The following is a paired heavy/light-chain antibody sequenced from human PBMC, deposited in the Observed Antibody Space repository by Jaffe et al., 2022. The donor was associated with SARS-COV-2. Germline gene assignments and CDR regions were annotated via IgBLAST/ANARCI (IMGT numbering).Light chain of an antibody. Sequence: QSALTQPASVSGSPGQSITISCTGTSSDVGGYNYVSWYQHHPGKAPKLMIFDVNNRPSGVSNRFSGSKSGNTASLTISGLQAEDEADYYCASYTSTTTLVFGGGTRLTVL. CDR1: SSDVGGYNY. J-gene: IGLJ2*01. CDR2: DVN. CDR3: ASYTSTTTLV. V-gene: IGLV2-14*03.
Heavy chain of an antibody. D-gene: IGHD5-12*01. V-gene: IGHV3-23*01. CDR3: ARAPNSGDYLRRGANFDY. CDR1: GFTFDNYA. CDR2: IGGRGTNK. Sequence: QLLESGGDLVQPGGSLRLSCAASGFTFDNYAMTWVRQAPGKGLEWVSYIGGRGTNKYYADSVKGRFTISRDNSNNMLFLQMNSLRAEDTALYYCARAPNSGDYLRRGANFDYWGQGALVTVSS. J-gene: IGHJ4*02.